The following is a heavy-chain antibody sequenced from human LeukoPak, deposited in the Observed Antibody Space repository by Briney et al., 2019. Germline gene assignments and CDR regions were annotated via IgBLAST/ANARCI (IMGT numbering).Heavy chain of an antibody. CDR2: ISNTDGST. CDR3: AKDISQGYTAGSIEPDY. D-gene: IGHD5-18*01. V-gene: IGHV3-23*01. J-gene: IGHJ4*02. CDR1: GSTFSNYA. Sequence: GGSLTLSCVASGSTFSNYAMSWVRQAPGKGLEWVSAISNTDGSTYYADSMKGRFTISRDNSKNTLYLQMNSLGAEDTAVYYCAKDISQGYTAGSIEPDYWGQGTLVTVSS.